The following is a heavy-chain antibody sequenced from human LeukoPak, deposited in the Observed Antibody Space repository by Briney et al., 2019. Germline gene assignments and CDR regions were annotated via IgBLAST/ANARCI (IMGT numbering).Heavy chain of an antibody. CDR2: IKQDGSEK. J-gene: IGHJ4*02. D-gene: IGHD5-18*01. CDR1: GFTFSSYS. V-gene: IGHV3-7*01. Sequence: PGGSLRLSCAASGFTFSSYSMSWVRQAPGKGLEWVANIKQDGSEKYYVDSVKGRFTISRDNAKNSLYLQMNSLRAEDTAVYYCASGRIQLWFPYYFDYWSQGTLVTVSS. CDR3: ASGRIQLWFPYYFDY.